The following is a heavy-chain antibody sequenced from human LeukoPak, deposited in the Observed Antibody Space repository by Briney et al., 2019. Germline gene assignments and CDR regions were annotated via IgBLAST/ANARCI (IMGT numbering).Heavy chain of an antibody. Sequence: SETLSLTCTVSGGSLSSYYWSWIRQPPGKGLEGIGYIYYSGSTNYNPSLKSRVTISVDTSKNQFSLNLSSVTAADTAVYYCASSYDFWSGYYNYWGQGTLVTVSS. CDR3: ASSYDFWSGYYNY. J-gene: IGHJ4*02. CDR1: GGSLSSYY. V-gene: IGHV4-59*01. CDR2: IYYSGST. D-gene: IGHD3-3*01.